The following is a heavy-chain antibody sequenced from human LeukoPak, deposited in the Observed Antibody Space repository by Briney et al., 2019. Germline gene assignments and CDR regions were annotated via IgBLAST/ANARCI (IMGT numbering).Heavy chain of an antibody. CDR3: ATSRAPAGIFDY. CDR1: GYTLTELS. V-gene: IGHV1-24*01. D-gene: IGHD6-13*01. CDR2: FDPEDGET. Sequence: ASVKVSCKVSGYTLTELSMHWVRQAPGKGLEWMGGFDPEDGETIYAQKFQGRVTMTEDTSTDTAYMELSSLRSEAAAVYYCATSRAPAGIFDYWGQGTLVTVSS. J-gene: IGHJ4*02.